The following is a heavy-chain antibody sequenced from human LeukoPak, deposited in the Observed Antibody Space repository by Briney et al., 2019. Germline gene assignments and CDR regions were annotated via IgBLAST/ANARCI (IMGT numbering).Heavy chain of an antibody. CDR3: ARGAAAGTPYNWFDP. D-gene: IGHD6-13*01. Sequence: ASVKVSCKTSGYTFTTYGILWVRQAPGQGLEWMGWISGYNGNTNFARKLQGRVTMTRDTSTSTVYMELSSLRSEDTAVYYCARGAAAGTPYNWFDPWGQGTLVTVSS. J-gene: IGHJ5*02. CDR1: GYTFTTYG. V-gene: IGHV1-18*01. CDR2: ISGYNGNT.